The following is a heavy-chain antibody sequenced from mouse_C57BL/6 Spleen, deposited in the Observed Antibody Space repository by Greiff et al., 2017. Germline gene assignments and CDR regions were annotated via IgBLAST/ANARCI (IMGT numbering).Heavy chain of an antibody. Sequence: EVQLQQSGPELVKPGASVKISCKASGYTFTDYYMNWVKQSHGKSLEWIGDINPNNGGTSYNQKFKGKATLTVDQSSSTAYMELRSLTSDDSAVYYCARSGWLLPDYWGQGTTLTVSS. J-gene: IGHJ2*01. CDR1: GYTFTDYY. D-gene: IGHD2-3*01. CDR3: ARSGWLLPDY. V-gene: IGHV1-26*01. CDR2: INPNNGGT.